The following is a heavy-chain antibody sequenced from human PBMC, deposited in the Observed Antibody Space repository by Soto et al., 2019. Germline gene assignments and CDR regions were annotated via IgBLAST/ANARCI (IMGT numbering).Heavy chain of an antibody. CDR1: GYTFSSYG. CDR3: ARLAAAGTGMRY. CDR2: ISGSNDDT. Sequence: VQLVQSGAEVKRPGASVTVSCKTSGYTFSSYGINWVRQAPEEGLDWVGWISGSNDDTDYAQKFHGRVTLTTDTSTRTAYMELRSLSSDDTAVYYCARLAAAGTGMRYWGQGTQVTVSS. J-gene: IGHJ4*02. V-gene: IGHV1-18*01. D-gene: IGHD6-13*01.